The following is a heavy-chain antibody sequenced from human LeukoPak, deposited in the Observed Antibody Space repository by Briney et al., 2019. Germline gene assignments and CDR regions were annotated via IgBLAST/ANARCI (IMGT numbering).Heavy chain of an antibody. V-gene: IGHV4-59*01. Sequence: PSETLSLTCTVSGGSISSYYWSWIRQPPGKGLEWIGYIYYSGSTNYNPSLKSRVTISVDTSKNQFSLKLSSVTAADTAVYYCARDSPPVDYYYYYYMDVWGKGTTVTVSS. CDR3: ARDSPPVDYYYYYYMDV. CDR1: GGSISSYY. D-gene: IGHD3-9*01. J-gene: IGHJ6*03. CDR2: IYYSGST.